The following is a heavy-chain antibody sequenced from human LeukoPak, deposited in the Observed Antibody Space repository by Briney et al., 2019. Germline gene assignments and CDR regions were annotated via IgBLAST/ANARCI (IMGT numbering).Heavy chain of an antibody. CDR3: ARGRYYGSGRLSNFDY. V-gene: IGHV1-18*01. CDR1: GYTFTSYG. D-gene: IGHD3-10*01. CDR2: ISAYNGNT. J-gene: IGHJ4*02. Sequence: ASVKVSCKASGYTFTSYGISWVRQAPGQGLEWMGWISAYNGNTNYAQKLQGRVTMTTDTSTSTAYVELRSLRSDDTAVYYCARGRYYGSGRLSNFDYWGQGTLVTVSS.